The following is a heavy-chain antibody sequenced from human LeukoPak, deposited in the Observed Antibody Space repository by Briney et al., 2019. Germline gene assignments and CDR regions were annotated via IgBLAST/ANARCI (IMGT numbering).Heavy chain of an antibody. Sequence: PSETLSLTRAVYGGSFSGYYWSWIRQPPGKGLEWIGEINHSGSTNYNPSLKSRVTISVDTSKNQFSLKLSSVTAADTAVYYCARLSSAPGPYLPYCYYGMDVWGQGTTVTVSS. CDR1: GGSFSGYY. J-gene: IGHJ6*02. V-gene: IGHV4-34*01. CDR2: INHSGST. CDR3: ARLSSAPGPYLPYCYYGMDV.